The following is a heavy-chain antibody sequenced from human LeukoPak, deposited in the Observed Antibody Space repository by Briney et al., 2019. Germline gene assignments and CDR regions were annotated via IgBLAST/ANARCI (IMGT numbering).Heavy chain of an antibody. CDR3: ARVKQPNAFDI. D-gene: IGHD6-13*01. J-gene: IGHJ3*02. V-gene: IGHV3-30-3*01. CDR2: ISYDGSNK. Sequence: PGGSLRLSCAASGFTFSSYAMHWVRQAPVKVLEWVAVISYDGSNKYYADSVKGRFTISRDNSKNTLYLQMNSLRAEDTAVYYCARVKQPNAFDIWGQGTMVTVSS. CDR1: GFTFSSYA.